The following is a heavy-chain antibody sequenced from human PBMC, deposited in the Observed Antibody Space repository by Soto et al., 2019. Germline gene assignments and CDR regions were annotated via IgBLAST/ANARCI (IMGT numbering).Heavy chain of an antibody. CDR3: ARGGGNYYDFWSGYFSGIGVAAKERVF. J-gene: IGHJ4*02. D-gene: IGHD3-3*01. CDR1: GYTFTSYG. CDR2: MNPNSGNT. Sequence: ASVKVSCKASGYTFTSYGINWVRQATGQGLEWMGWMNPNSGNTGYAQKFQGRVTMTRNTSISTAYMELSSLRSEDTAVYYCARGGGNYYDFWSGYFSGIGVAAKERVFWGQGTLVTVSS. V-gene: IGHV1-8*01.